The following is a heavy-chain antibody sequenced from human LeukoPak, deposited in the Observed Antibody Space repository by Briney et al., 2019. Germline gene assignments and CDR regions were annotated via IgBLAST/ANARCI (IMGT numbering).Heavy chain of an antibody. CDR3: AKGRDYYYYYYMDV. CDR1: GFTFSTYA. V-gene: IGHV3-23*01. CDR2: ISGSGGST. Sequence: GGSLRLSCAASGFTFSTYAMSWVRQAPGKGLEWVSAISGSGGSTYYADSVKGRFTISRDNSKNTLYLQMNSLRAEDTAVYYCAKGRDYYYYYYMDVWGKGTTVTVSS. J-gene: IGHJ6*03.